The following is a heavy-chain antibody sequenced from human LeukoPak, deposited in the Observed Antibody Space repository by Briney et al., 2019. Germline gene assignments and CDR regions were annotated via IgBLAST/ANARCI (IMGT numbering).Heavy chain of an antibody. Sequence: PSETLSLTGSVSGGSISSENYYWRWIRQPAGKGLEWIGRIYTGGSANYNPSLKSRVTISVDTSKNQFSLKLNSVTAADTAVYYCAREVYSDGSGYYFRYFDSWGQGTLVTVSS. J-gene: IGHJ4*02. D-gene: IGHD3-22*01. V-gene: IGHV4-61*02. CDR2: IYTGGSA. CDR1: GGSISSENYY. CDR3: AREVYSDGSGYYFRYFDS.